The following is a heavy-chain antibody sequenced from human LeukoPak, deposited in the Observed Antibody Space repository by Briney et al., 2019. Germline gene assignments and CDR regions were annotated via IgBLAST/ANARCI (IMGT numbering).Heavy chain of an antibody. CDR1: GFTFSSYW. CDR3: ARDTRGPRDAFDV. Sequence: PGGSLRLSCAASGFTFSSYWMSWVRQAPGKGLEWVANIKQDGSEKYYVDSVKGRFTISRDNAKNSLYLQMNSLRAEDTAVYYCARDTRGPRDAFDVWGQGTMVTVSS. V-gene: IGHV3-7*01. D-gene: IGHD2-2*01. J-gene: IGHJ3*01. CDR2: IKQDGSEK.